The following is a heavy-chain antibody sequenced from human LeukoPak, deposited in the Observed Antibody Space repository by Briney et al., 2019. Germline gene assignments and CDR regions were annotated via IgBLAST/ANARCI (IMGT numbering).Heavy chain of an antibody. CDR3: AKDGSSSYYDSNAFDI. CDR2: ISYDGSNK. Sequence: GGSLRLSCAASGFTFSSYGMHWVRQAPGKGLEWVAVISYDGSNKYYADSVKGRFTISRDNSKNTLYLQMNSLRADDTAVYYCAKDGSSSYYDSNAFDIWGQGTMVTVSS. J-gene: IGHJ3*02. V-gene: IGHV3-30*18. CDR1: GFTFSSYG. D-gene: IGHD3-22*01.